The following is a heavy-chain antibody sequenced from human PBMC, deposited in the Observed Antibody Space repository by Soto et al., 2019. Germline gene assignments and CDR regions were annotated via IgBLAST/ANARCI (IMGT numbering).Heavy chain of an antibody. CDR2: MKSKSGGGTT. Sequence: EVQLVESGGGLVKPGGSLRLSCAASGSTVSNAYMNWVRQAPGKGLEWVGRMKSKSGGGTTEYAAPVKGRFTISSDDSKNTVYLQMNSLKIEDTAVYYCTTSGVSTRYGMDVWGQGTTVTVSP. V-gene: IGHV3-15*07. J-gene: IGHJ6*01. CDR3: TTSGVSTRYGMDV. CDR1: GSTVSNAY. D-gene: IGHD4-4*01.